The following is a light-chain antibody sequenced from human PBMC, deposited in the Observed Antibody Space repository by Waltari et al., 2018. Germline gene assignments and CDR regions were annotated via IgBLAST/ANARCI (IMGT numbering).Light chain of an antibody. CDR3: LQYNSYPPT. CDR1: QGISTY. CDR2: AAS. V-gene: IGKV1-17*01. J-gene: IGKJ4*01. Sequence: DIQMTQSPSSLSASAGDTVTITCRASQGISTYLNWYQQKPGKAPTRLIYAASSLESEVPSMFSGSGSGTDFTLTISSLQPEDFATYYCLQYNSYPPTFGGGTKVEIK.